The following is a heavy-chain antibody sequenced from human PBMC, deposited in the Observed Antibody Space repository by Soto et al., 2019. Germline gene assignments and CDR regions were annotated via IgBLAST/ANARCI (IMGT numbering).Heavy chain of an antibody. CDR1: GFSLSTTGVG. D-gene: IGHD3-10*01. CDR3: AGSLWYGELN. Sequence: QITLKESGATLVKPTQTLTLTCSFSGFSLSTTGVGVGWIRQSPGKALEWLAITYCANDKRYSPSLKSRVTMTHDSSKNPVVLTLTKMDPEYTGEYYCAGSLWYGELNWGQGALVTDSS. CDR2: TYCANDK. V-gene: IGHV2-5*02. J-gene: IGHJ1*01.